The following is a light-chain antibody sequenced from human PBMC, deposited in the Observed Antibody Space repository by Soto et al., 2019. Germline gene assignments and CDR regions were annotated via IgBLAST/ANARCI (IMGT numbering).Light chain of an antibody. J-gene: IGKJ5*01. CDR2: DAS. CDR3: QQYNNHLS. CDR1: QSISSW. Sequence: DIQITQSPSTLSPSVGDTVTITCRASQSISSWLAWYQQKPGNAPKLLIYDASSLESGVPSRLSGSASGTEFTLTISSMPPDDVATYYCQQYNNHLSFGQGTRLEIK. V-gene: IGKV1-5*01.